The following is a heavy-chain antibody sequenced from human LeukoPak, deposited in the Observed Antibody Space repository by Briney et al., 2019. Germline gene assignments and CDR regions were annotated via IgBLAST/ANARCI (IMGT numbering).Heavy chain of an antibody. CDR1: RFTFSNYG. D-gene: IGHD3-10*01. V-gene: IGHV3-33*01. CDR2: IWFDGSNK. CDR3: ARDRGNSHFDY. J-gene: IGHJ4*02. Sequence: QPGRSLTLSCSASRFTFSNYGMHWVRQAPGKGLQWVAFIWFDGSNKYYADSVKGRFTISRDNSKNTLYLQINSLRAEDTAVYYCARDRGNSHFDYWGQGTLVTVSS.